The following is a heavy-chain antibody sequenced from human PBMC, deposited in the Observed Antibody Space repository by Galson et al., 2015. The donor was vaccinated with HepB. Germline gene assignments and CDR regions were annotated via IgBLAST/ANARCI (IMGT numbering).Heavy chain of an antibody. D-gene: IGHD3-16*01. CDR1: GFTFSSYA. CDR3: AKGGRSGVFDY. Sequence: SLRLSCEASGFTFSSYAMSWVRQAPGQGLEWVSAISGSGGSTYYADSVKGRFTISRDNSKNTLYLQMNSLRAEDTAVYYCAKGGRSGVFDYWGQGTLVTVSS. V-gene: IGHV3-23*01. CDR2: ISGSGGST. J-gene: IGHJ4*02.